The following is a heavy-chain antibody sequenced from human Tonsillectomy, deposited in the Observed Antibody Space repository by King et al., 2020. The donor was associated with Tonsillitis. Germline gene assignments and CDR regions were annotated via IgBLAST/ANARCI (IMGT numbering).Heavy chain of an antibody. CDR3: VGNWN. CDR2: IKPDGNEK. V-gene: IGHV3-7*01. Sequence: VQLVESGGDLVQPGGSLRLSCTTSGFAFSSYNMHWVRQAPGKGLEWGATIKPDGNEKNYVGSVRGRFTISRDNAKNSVYLQMNSLRDEDTAVYYCVGNWNWGQGTLVTVSS. D-gene: IGHD1-1*01. CDR1: GFAFSSYN. J-gene: IGHJ4*02.